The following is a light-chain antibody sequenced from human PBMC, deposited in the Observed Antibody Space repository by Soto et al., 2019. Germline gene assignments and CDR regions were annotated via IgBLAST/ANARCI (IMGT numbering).Light chain of an antibody. J-gene: IGKJ2*01. CDR2: WAS. CDR3: QQYHTSPDT. CDR1: QSVLYSLDNRNY. V-gene: IGKV4-1*01. Sequence: DIVMTQSPDSLAVSLGERATINCNSSQSVLYSLDNRNYLAWYQQKPGQPPKLLIYWASTRESGVPDRFSGSGSGTDFTLTISSLQAEDVAVYYCQQYHTSPDTFGQGTKLEIK.